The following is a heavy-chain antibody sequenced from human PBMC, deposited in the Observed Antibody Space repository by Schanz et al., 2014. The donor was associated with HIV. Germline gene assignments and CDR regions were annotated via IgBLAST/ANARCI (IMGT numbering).Heavy chain of an antibody. CDR1: GFTFDSYG. D-gene: IGHD3-22*01. J-gene: IGHJ6*02. Sequence: QVHLVESGGGVVRPGRSLRLSCAASGFTFDSYGMHWVRQAPGKGLEWVAVISYDGTNKVYADSVKGRFTVSRDNSKNTLYLQLKSLRAEDTAVYYCAKDRNYYDSRYRGKGNYYYYYGMDVWGQGTTVTLSS. CDR2: ISYDGTNK. V-gene: IGHV3-30*18. CDR3: AKDRNYYDSRYRGKGNYYYYYGMDV.